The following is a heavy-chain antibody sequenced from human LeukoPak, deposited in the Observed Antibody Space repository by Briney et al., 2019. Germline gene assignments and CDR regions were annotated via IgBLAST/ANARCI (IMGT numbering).Heavy chain of an antibody. CDR1: GYTFTSYG. J-gene: IGHJ6*02. CDR3: ARGEVVTDPYYYYGMDV. D-gene: IGHD3-22*01. CDR2: ISAYNGNT. V-gene: IGHV1-18*01. Sequence: ASVKVSFKASGYTFTSYGISWVRQAPGQGLEWMGWISAYNGNTNYAQKLQGRVTMTTDTSTSTAYMELRSLRSDDTAVYYCARGEVVTDPYYYYGMDVWGQGTTVTVSS.